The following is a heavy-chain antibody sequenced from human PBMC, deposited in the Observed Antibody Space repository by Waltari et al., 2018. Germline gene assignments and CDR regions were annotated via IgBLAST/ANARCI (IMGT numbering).Heavy chain of an antibody. Sequence: QVQLQESGPGLVKPSETLSLTCTVSGGSISSHYWSWIRQPPGKGLEWIGYIYYSGSTNYNPSLKSRVTISVDTSKNQFSLKLSSVTAADTAVYYCARRQGAGIAVTFDYWGQGTLVTVSS. J-gene: IGHJ4*02. D-gene: IGHD6-19*01. CDR2: IYYSGST. CDR1: GGSISSHY. CDR3: ARRQGAGIAVTFDY. V-gene: IGHV4-59*11.